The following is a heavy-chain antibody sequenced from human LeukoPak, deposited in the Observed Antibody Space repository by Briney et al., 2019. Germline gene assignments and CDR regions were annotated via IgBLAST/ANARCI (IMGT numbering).Heavy chain of an antibody. CDR3: AAADWDPFYFDS. V-gene: IGHV4-31*03. CDR1: GGSVSRGGYY. CDR2: TSYSEGT. J-gene: IGHJ4*02. D-gene: IGHD1-26*01. Sequence: SETLSLTCTVSGGSVSRGGYYWNWIRQHPGKGLEWIGFTSYSEGTYYNPSLMSRITISVDRSQNQFSLKMRDVTAADTAVYFCAAADWDPFYFDSWGQGALVAVSS.